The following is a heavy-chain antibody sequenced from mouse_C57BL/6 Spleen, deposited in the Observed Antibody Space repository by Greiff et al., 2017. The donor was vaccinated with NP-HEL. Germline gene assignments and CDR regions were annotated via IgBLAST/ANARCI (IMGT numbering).Heavy chain of an antibody. V-gene: IGHV1-64*01. Sequence: QVQLQQPGAELVKPGASVKLSCKASGYTFTSYWMHWVKQRPGQGLEWIGMIHPNSGSTNYNEKFKSKATLTVDKSSSTAYMQLSSLTSEDSAVYYCAREGVVASSYWYFDVWGTGTTVTVSS. D-gene: IGHD1-1*01. J-gene: IGHJ1*03. CDR3: AREGVVASSYWYFDV. CDR2: IHPNSGST. CDR1: GYTFTSYW.